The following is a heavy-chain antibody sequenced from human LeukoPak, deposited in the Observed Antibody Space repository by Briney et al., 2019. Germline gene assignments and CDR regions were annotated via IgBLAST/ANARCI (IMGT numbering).Heavy chain of an antibody. J-gene: IGHJ4*02. CDR3: VYYYGSGSVEY. Sequence: SETLSLTCTVSGGSITSSNYYWGWIRQPPGKGLEWIGSFYYSGSTNYNPSLKGRVTISVDTSKNQFSLKLSSVTAADTAVYYCVYYYGSGSVEYWGQGTLVTVSS. CDR1: GGSITSSNYY. D-gene: IGHD3-10*01. CDR2: FYYSGST. V-gene: IGHV4-39*01.